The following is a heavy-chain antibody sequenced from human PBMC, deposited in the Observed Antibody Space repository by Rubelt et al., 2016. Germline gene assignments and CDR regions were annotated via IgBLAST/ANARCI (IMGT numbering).Heavy chain of an antibody. D-gene: IGHD4-17*01. V-gene: IGHV3-23*01. Sequence: EVHLLESGGGLVQPGGSLRLSCAASGFTFSSYAMSWVRQAPGKGLEWVSGISASGYSTYYADSVKGRFTISSDSSKNTLYLQMNSLRAEDTAVYYCARASTVTHYGMDVWGQGTTVPVSS. CDR1: GFTFSSYA. CDR2: ISASGYST. J-gene: IGHJ6*02. CDR3: ARASTVTHYGMDV.